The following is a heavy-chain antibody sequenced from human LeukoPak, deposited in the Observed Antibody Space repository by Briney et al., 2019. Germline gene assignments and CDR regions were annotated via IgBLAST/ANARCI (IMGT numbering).Heavy chain of an antibody. CDR1: AGSISSGSYY. CDR2: IYTSGST. CDR3: ARTDDYGVS. V-gene: IGHV4-61*02. Sequence: SQTLSLTCTVSAGSISSGSYYWRWIRQPAGKGLEWIGRIYTSGSTNYNPSLKSRVTISVDTSKNQFSLKLSSVTAADTAVYYCARTDDYGVSWGEGSLVTVSS. J-gene: IGHJ4*02. D-gene: IGHD4-17*01.